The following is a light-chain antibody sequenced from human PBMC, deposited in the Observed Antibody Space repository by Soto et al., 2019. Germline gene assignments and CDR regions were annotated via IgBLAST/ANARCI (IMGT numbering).Light chain of an antibody. CDR1: SSDVGGYNR. CDR3: TSYASGSAYV. J-gene: IGLJ1*01. Sequence: QSALTQRPSVSGSPGQSVAISCTGTSSDVGGYNRVSWYQQAPGKAPKLLIYDVSNRPSGGSTRFSGSKSGNTASLTISGLQAEDEADYYCTSYASGSAYVFGPGTKVTVL. CDR2: DVS. V-gene: IGLV2-18*02.